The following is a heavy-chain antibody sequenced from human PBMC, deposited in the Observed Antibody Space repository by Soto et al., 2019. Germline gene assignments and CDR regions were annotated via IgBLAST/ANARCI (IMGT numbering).Heavy chain of an antibody. D-gene: IGHD2-8*02. CDR1: GASITSSSY. J-gene: IGHJ4*02. Sequence: QVQLQESGPGLMKPSETLSLTCTVSGASITSSSYWSWIRQPAGKGLEWIGRFSLSGTTNYNPSLRSRVTMSADVCKNQFSLRLTYVTAADTALYYCARGMTPPGAPAWYYFDSWGQGTLVTVSS. V-gene: IGHV4-4*07. CDR2: FSLSGTT. CDR3: ARGMTPPGAPAWYYFDS.